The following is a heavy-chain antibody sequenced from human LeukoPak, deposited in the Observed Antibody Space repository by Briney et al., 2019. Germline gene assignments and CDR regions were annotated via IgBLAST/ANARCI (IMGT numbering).Heavy chain of an antibody. CDR1: GDSISSSYW. CDR3: AGFRLAAAAEDYFDY. CDR2: IYYSGST. V-gene: IGHV4-4*02. D-gene: IGHD6-13*01. J-gene: IGHJ4*02. Sequence: SGTLSLTCGVSGDSISSSYWWSWVRQTPGKGLEWIGSIYYSGSTYYNPSLKSRVTLSVDTSKNQFSLKLSSVTAADTAVYYCAGFRLAAAAEDYFDYWGQGTLVTVSS.